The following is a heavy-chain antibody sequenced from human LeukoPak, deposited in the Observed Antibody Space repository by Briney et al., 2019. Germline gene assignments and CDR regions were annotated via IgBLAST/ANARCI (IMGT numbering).Heavy chain of an antibody. CDR2: IRYDGSNK. V-gene: IGHV3-30*02. CDR3: AKATSTVTTNWFDP. Sequence: PGGSLRLSCAASGFTFSTFSNYGMTWVRQAPGKGLEWVAFIRYDGSNKYYADSVKGRFTISRDNSKNTLYLQMNSLRAEDTAVYYCAKATSTVTTNWFDPWGQGTLVTVSS. J-gene: IGHJ5*02. D-gene: IGHD4-17*01. CDR1: GFTFSTFSNYG.